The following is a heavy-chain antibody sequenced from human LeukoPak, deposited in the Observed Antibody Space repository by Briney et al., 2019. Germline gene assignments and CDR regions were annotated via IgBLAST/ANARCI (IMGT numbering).Heavy chain of an antibody. CDR3: ARVEGGYSYGYH. CDR1: GFTFSSYA. V-gene: IGHV3-30*01. Sequence: GGSLRLSCAASGFTFSSYAMHWVRQAPGKGLEWVAVISYDGSNKYYADSVKGRFTISRDNSKNTLYLQMNSLRAEDTAVYYCARVEGGYSYGYHWGQGTLVTVSS. D-gene: IGHD5-18*01. CDR2: ISYDGSNK. J-gene: IGHJ5*02.